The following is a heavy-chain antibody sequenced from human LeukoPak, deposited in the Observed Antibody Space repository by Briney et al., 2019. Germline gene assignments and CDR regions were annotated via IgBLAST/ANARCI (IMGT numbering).Heavy chain of an antibody. D-gene: IGHD6-25*01. J-gene: IGHJ6*02. V-gene: IGHV3-13*04. Sequence: GGSLRLSCAASGFTFSSYDMHWVRQATGKGLEWVSAIGTAGDTYYPGSVKGRFTISRDKSKNTLYLQMNSLTTEDTAVYYCAKTSRGRWVDWGMDVWGQGTTVTVSS. CDR1: GFTFSSYD. CDR3: AKTSRGRWVDWGMDV. CDR2: IGTAGDT.